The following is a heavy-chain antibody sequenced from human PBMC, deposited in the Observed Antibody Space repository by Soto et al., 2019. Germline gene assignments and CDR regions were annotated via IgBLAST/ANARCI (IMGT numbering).Heavy chain of an antibody. J-gene: IGHJ4*02. V-gene: IGHV4-39*01. CDR2: IYYSGST. CDR1: GGSISSSSYY. CDR3: ASDRITAMAKSDY. D-gene: IGHD5-18*01. Sequence: PSEPLSLTFTVSGGSISSSSYYWCWIRQPPGKGLEWIGSIYYSGSTYYNPSLKSRVTISVDTSKNQFSLKLSSVTAADTAVYYCASDRITAMAKSDYWGQGTLVT.